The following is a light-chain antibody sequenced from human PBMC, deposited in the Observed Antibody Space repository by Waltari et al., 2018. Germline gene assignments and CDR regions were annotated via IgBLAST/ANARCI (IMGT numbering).Light chain of an antibody. CDR1: QGISMY. V-gene: IGKV1-39*01. CDR2: LTY. CDR3: QQTYTTPLT. J-gene: IGKJ2*01. Sequence: DIQLTQSPSSLSASVGGRVTITCRASQGISMYLNWYQQKSGKAPKLLIYLTYTLQSAVPTRFSGSGSETEFTLTISKVQTEDAATNYCQQTYTTPLTFGQGTRLEIK.